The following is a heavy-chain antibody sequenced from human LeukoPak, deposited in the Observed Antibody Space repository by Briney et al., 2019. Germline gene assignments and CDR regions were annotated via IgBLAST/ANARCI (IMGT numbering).Heavy chain of an antibody. CDR1: GYTFTGYY. Sequence: ASVKVSCKASGYTFTGYYMHWVRQAPGQGLEWMGLINSSGGSTMYAQKFQGRVTMTRDTSTSTVYMELSSLRSEDTAVYYCARDYCSSTSCYLDYWGQGTLVTVSS. J-gene: IGHJ4*02. V-gene: IGHV1-46*01. CDR3: ARDYCSSTSCYLDY. D-gene: IGHD2-2*01. CDR2: INSSGGST.